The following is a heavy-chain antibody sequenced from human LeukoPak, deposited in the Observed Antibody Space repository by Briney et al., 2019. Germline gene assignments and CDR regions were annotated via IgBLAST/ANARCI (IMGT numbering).Heavy chain of an antibody. D-gene: IGHD2-2*01. CDR3: ARSNIVVVPAYDW. J-gene: IGHJ4*02. Sequence: LETLSLTCAVYGGSFSGYYWSWIRQPPGKGLEWIGEINHSGSTNYNPSLKSRVTISVDTSKNQFSLKLSSVTAADTAVYYCARSNIVVVPAYDWWGQGTLVTVSS. CDR2: INHSGST. CDR1: GGSFSGYY. V-gene: IGHV4-34*01.